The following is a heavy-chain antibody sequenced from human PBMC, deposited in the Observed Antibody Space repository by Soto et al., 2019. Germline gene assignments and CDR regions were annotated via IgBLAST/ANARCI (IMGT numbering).Heavy chain of an antibody. J-gene: IGHJ4*02. CDR3: EKDRGGWYGV. CDR2: ISSGSGDST. V-gene: IGHV3-23*01. CDR1: GFTFSGYA. Sequence: EVQLLESGGGLVHPGGSLRLSCAASGFTFSGYAMTWVRQAPGKGLEWVSTISSGSGDSTYYADSVMGRFAISRDSSKNTLHLHMISLRAEDTAVYYCEKDRGGWYGVWGQGTLVTVSS. D-gene: IGHD6-19*01.